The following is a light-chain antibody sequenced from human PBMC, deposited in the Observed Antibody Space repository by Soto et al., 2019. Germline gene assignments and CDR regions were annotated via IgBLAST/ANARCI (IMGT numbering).Light chain of an antibody. Sequence: QSVLTQPASVSGSPGQSITISCTGTSSDVGGYDYVSWYQQHPGKVPKLMIYEVNNRPSGVSIRFSGSKSGDTASLTISGLQTEDEADYYCSSYTATIPHVFGTGTKLTVL. CDR3: SSYTATIPHV. CDR1: SSDVGGYDY. J-gene: IGLJ1*01. CDR2: EVN. V-gene: IGLV2-14*01.